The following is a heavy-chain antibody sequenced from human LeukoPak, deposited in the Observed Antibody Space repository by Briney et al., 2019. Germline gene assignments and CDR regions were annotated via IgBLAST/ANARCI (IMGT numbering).Heavy chain of an antibody. V-gene: IGHV3-48*04. D-gene: IGHD3-22*01. CDR2: ISSSSSTI. Sequence: GGSLRLSCAASGFTFSSYSMNWVRQAPGKGLEWVSYISSSSSTIYYADSVKGRFTISRDNAKDSLYLQMNSLRAEDTAVYYCASIFQWLSHHEVYYSMDVWGQGTTVTVSS. J-gene: IGHJ6*02. CDR1: GFTFSSYS. CDR3: ASIFQWLSHHEVYYSMDV.